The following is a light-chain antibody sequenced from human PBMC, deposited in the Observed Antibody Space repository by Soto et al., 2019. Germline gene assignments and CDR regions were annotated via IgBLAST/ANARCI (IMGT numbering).Light chain of an antibody. Sequence: QSVPAQPPPASGTPRPTDTLSCSGGSSHIGINTVNWYEHLPGTAPRLLIYGNNQRPSGVPDRFSGSKSGTSASLAISGLQSEDEGHYYCATWDDSLDVHVFGTGTKVTVL. V-gene: IGLV1-44*01. CDR3: ATWDDSLDVHV. CDR2: GNN. CDR1: SSHIGINT. J-gene: IGLJ1*01.